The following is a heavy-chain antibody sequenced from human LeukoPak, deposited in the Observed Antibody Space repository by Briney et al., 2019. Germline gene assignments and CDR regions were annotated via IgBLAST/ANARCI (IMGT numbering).Heavy chain of an antibody. J-gene: IGHJ3*02. CDR3: AREPLRITMVRGPGYAFDI. CDR1: GGSFSGYY. V-gene: IGHV4-34*01. D-gene: IGHD3-10*01. Sequence: SETLSLTCAVYGGSFSGYYWSWIRQPPGKGLEWIGEINHSGSTNYNPSLKSRVTISVDTSKNQFSLKLSSVTAADTAVYYCAREPLRITMVRGPGYAFDIWGQGTMVTVSS. CDR2: INHSGST.